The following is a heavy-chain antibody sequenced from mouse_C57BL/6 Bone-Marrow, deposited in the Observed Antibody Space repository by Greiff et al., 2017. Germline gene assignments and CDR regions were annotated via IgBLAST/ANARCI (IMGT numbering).Heavy chain of an antibody. CDR3: ARGDYYGSRLWYFDV. V-gene: IGHV1-64*01. CDR2: IHPNSGST. Sequence: VQLQQPGAELVKPGASVKLSCKAFGYTFTSYWMHWVKQRPGQGLEWIGMIHPNSGSTNYNEKFKSKATLTVDKSSSTAYMQLSSLTSEDSAVYYCARGDYYGSRLWYFDVWGTGTTVTVSA. CDR1: GYTFTSYW. J-gene: IGHJ1*03. D-gene: IGHD1-1*01.